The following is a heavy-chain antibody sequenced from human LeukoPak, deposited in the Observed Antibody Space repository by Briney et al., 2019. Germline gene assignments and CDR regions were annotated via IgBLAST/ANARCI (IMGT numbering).Heavy chain of an antibody. J-gene: IGHJ4*02. Sequence: PSETLSLTCTVSGGSISSSSYYWGWIRQPPGRGLEWIVSIYYSGSTYYNPSLKSRVTISVDTSKNQFSLKLSSVTAADTAVYYCARQEYCGGDCYSQYFDYWGQGTLVTASS. D-gene: IGHD2-21*02. CDR1: GGSISSSSYY. CDR3: ARQEYCGGDCYSQYFDY. V-gene: IGHV4-39*01. CDR2: IYYSGST.